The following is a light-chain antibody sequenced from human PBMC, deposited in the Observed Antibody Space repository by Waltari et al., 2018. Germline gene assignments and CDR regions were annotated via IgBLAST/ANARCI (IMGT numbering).Light chain of an antibody. V-gene: IGLV2-23*01. CDR3: CSYAGSSTYV. CDR1: SSDVGSYNL. J-gene: IGLJ1*01. CDR2: ERS. Sequence: QSALTQPASVSGSPGQSITISCTGTSSDVGSYNLVSWYQQHPGKAPKRMIYERSKRPAGVSNRFSGSKPANTASLTISGLQAEDEADYYCCSYAGSSTYVFGTGTKVTVL.